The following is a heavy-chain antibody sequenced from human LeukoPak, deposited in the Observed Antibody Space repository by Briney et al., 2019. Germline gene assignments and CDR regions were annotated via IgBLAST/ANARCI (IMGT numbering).Heavy chain of an antibody. D-gene: IGHD2-8*01. CDR3: ARVGDCTNGVCNYYYMDV. Sequence: SVKVSCKASGGTFSSYAISWVRQAPGQGLEWMGGIIPIFGTANYAQKFQGRVTITTDESTSTAYMELSSLRSEDTAVYYCARVGDCTNGVCNYYYMDVWGKGTTVTVSS. J-gene: IGHJ6*03. CDR2: IIPIFGTA. CDR1: GGTFSSYA. V-gene: IGHV1-69*05.